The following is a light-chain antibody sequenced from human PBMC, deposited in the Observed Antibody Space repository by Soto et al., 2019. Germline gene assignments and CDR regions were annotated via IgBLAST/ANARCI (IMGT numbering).Light chain of an antibody. V-gene: IGKV1-33*01. J-gene: IGKJ2*01. Sequence: DLQMTQSPTSLAASVGDRVTITCQASQDLTNYLNWYQQKPGKAPKLLIYDTTTLEEGVPTRFSGGGSGTDFIFTINGLQPEDAAIYFCQQYVNLPYTFGQGTKLEIK. CDR1: QDLTNY. CDR2: DTT. CDR3: QQYVNLPYT.